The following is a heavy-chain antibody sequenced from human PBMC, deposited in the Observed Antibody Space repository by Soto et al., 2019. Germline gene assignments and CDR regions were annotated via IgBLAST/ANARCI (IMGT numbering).Heavy chain of an antibody. Sequence: VTRSGKGCGGSLSSYWCRSLRQKTGKGLEWMGRIDPSDSYTNYSPSFQGHVTISADKSISTAYLQWSSLKASDTAMYYCARVTSCGGDCCLDYWGQGTLVTVSS. V-gene: IGHV5-10-1*01. CDR1: GGSLSSYW. CDR2: IDPSDSYT. D-gene: IGHD2-21*02. J-gene: IGHJ4*02. CDR3: ARVTSCGGDCCLDY.